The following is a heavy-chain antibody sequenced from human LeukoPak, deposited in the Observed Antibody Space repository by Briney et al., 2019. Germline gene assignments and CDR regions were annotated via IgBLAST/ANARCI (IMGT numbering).Heavy chain of an antibody. CDR3: ASQPYYDSSGYYFY. D-gene: IGHD3-22*01. CDR1: GGSISSTSYN. V-gene: IGHV4-39*01. Sequence: SETLYLTCAVSGGSISSTSYNWGWIRQPPGKGLEWIGSIYYSGSTFYNPSLKSRVTISINTSKNQFSLRLSSVTAADTAVYYCASQPYYDSSGYYFYWGQGTLVTVSS. CDR2: IYYSGST. J-gene: IGHJ4*02.